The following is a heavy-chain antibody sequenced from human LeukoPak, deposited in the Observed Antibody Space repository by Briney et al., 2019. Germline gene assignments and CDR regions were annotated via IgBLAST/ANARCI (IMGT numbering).Heavy chain of an antibody. CDR1: GFTFSNYA. CDR2: IRNDGSKK. V-gene: IGHV3-33*08. Sequence: PGRSLRLSCAASGFTFSNYAMSWVRQAPGKGLEWVSFIRNDGSKKYDADSVKGRFTISRDNSKNTLYLQMNNLRAEDTAVYYCARGTVGAMGDWFDPWGQGTLVTVSS. J-gene: IGHJ5*02. CDR3: ARGTVGAMGDWFDP. D-gene: IGHD1-26*01.